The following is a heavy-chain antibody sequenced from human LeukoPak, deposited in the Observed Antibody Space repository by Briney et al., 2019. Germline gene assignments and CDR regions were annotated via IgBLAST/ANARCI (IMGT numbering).Heavy chain of an antibody. V-gene: IGHV3-21*01. CDR1: GFTFNTYN. D-gene: IGHD3-10*02. CDR2: ISSSSSYI. Sequence: GGSLRLSCAASGFTFNTYNMNWVRQAPGKGLEWVSSISSSSSYIYYADSVKGRFTISRDNAKNSLYLQMNSLRAEDTAVYYCAELGITMIGGVWGKGTTVTISS. J-gene: IGHJ6*04. CDR3: AELGITMIGGV.